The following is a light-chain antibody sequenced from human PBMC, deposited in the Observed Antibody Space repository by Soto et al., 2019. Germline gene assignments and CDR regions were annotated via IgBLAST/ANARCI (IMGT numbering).Light chain of an antibody. V-gene: IGKV1-39*01. CDR3: QQSYSKWT. CDR2: AAS. CDR1: ESVSSY. J-gene: IGKJ1*01. Sequence: DIQMTQSPSSLSASVGDRVTITCRAKESVSSYVNWYQQKPGKAPKLRIYAASSLQSGVPARFSGSGSVTDFTLTISGLQPEDFATYYCQQSYSKWTFGQGTKVEIK.